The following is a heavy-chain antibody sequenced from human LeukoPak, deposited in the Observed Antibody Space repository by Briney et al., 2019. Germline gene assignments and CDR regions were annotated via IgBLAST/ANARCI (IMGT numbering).Heavy chain of an antibody. CDR1: GGSMTSYY. J-gene: IGHJ4*02. CDR3: ARDHPDSSGWWGPFDY. D-gene: IGHD6-19*01. CDR2: IYYSGSS. V-gene: IGHV4-59*12. Sequence: SETLSLTCSVSGGSMTSYYWSWIRQPPGKGLEWIGYIYYSGSSKYNPSLESRVTISVGTSKNQFSLKLSSVTAADTAVYYCARDHPDSSGWWGPFDYWGQGTLATVSS.